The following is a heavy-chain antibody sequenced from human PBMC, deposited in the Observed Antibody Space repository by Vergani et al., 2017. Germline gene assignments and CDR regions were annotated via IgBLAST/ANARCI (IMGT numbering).Heavy chain of an antibody. CDR3: ARAARYDCWSGYPLSGIDYYYYYMDV. J-gene: IGHJ6*03. D-gene: IGHD3-3*01. CDR2: IIPIFGTA. CDR1: GGTFSSYA. V-gene: IGHV1-69*01. Sequence: QVQLVQSGAEVKKPGSSVKVSCKASGGTFSSYAISWVRQAPGQGLEWMGGIIPIFGTANYAQKFQGRVTITADESTSTAYMELSSLRSEDTAVYYCARAARYDCWSGYPLSGIDYYYYYMDVWGKGTTVTVSS.